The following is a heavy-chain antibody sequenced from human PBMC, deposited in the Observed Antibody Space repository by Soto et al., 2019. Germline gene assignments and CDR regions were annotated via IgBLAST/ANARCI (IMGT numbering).Heavy chain of an antibody. CDR2: IIPIFGTA. CDR3: AVLQFRPYGMDV. V-gene: IGHV1-69*06. D-gene: IGHD5-12*01. J-gene: IGHJ6*02. Sequence: SLKVSCKASGGTFSSYAISCVRQSPGQGLEWMGGIIPIFGTANYAQKFQGRVTITADKSTSTAYMELSSLRSEDTAVYYCAVLQFRPYGMDVWGQGTTVTVSS. CDR1: GGTFSSYA.